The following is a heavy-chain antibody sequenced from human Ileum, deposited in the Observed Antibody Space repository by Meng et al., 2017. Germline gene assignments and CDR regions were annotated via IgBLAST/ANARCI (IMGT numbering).Heavy chain of an antibody. V-gene: IGHV4-4*02. CDR2: IYLAGSP. Sequence: QAHLQQSGRGLVDASGTLSPHCTLPGCSLSSSFYCTWVRQSPGKGLEWIGQIYLAGSPNYNPSLESRVTISVDKSKNQFSLRLTSVTAADTAIFYCVRHGGKYFDSWGQGTLVTVSS. J-gene: IGHJ4*02. CDR1: GCSLSSSFY. CDR3: VRHGGKYFDS. D-gene: IGHD2-15*01.